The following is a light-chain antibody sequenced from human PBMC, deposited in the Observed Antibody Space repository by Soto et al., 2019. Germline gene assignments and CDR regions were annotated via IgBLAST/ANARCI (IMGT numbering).Light chain of an antibody. Sequence: ILLTQSPASLSLSPGEGATLSCRASQSIGTFLAWYQQKPGQVPRLLIHAASRRAPGIPDRFSGSGSGTDFTLTISSLEPEDFAVYYCQQRSSWSRLSFGGGTKVEL. CDR2: AAS. V-gene: IGKV3-11*01. CDR1: QSIGTF. CDR3: QQRSSWSRLS. J-gene: IGKJ4*01.